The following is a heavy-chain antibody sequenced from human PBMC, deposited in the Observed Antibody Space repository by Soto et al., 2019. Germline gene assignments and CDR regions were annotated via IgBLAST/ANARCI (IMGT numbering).Heavy chain of an antibody. D-gene: IGHD6-13*01. CDR1: GYTFTNYA. CDR3: ARGLGLYSSSWYSWLQPTRQKPYYYYMDV. CDR2: INADNGNT. Sequence: ASVKVSCKASGYTFTNYAMHWVRQAPGQRLEWMGWINADNGNTKYSQKFQGRVTMTRNTSISTAYMELSSLRSEDTAVYYCARGLGLYSSSWYSWLQPTRQKPYYYYMDVWGKGTTVTVSS. J-gene: IGHJ6*03. V-gene: IGHV1-3*01.